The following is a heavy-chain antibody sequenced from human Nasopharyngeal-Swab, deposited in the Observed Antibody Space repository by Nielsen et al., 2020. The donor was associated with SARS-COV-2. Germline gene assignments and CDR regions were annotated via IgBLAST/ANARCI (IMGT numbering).Heavy chain of an antibody. V-gene: IGHV4-59*01. CDR2: IYYSGST. CDR3: ARGPQLLYSSGRLTKKNAFDI. D-gene: IGHD6-19*01. J-gene: IGHJ3*02. Sequence: WIRQQQVKGLEWIGYIYYSGSTDYNPSLKSRVTISVDTFKNQFSLKLSSVTAADTAVYYCARGPQLLYSSGRLTKKNAFDIWGQGTMVTVSS.